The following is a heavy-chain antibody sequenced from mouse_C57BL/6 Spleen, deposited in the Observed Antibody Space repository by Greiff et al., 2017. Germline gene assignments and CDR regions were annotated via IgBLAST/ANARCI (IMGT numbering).Heavy chain of an antibody. V-gene: IGHV5-15*01. CDR2: ISNLAYSI. CDR3: ARHLGSNAMDY. J-gene: IGHJ4*01. Sequence: EVQLVESGGGLVLPGGSLKLSCAASGFTFSDYGMAWVRQAPRKGPEWVAFISNLAYSIYYADTVTGRFTISRENAKNTLYLEMSSLRSEDTAMYYCARHLGSNAMDYWGQGTSVTVSS. CDR1: GFTFSDYG.